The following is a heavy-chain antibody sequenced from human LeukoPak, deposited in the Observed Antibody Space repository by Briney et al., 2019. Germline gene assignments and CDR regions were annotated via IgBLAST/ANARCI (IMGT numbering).Heavy chain of an antibody. D-gene: IGHD3-10*01. Sequence: SETLSLTCTVSGGSISSGGYYWSWIRQHPGKGLEWIGYIYYSGSTYYNPSLKSRVTISVDTSKNQFSLKLNSVTAADTAVYYCAGYPLGYGSNYGMDVWGQGTTVTVSS. CDR1: GGSISSGGYY. CDR2: IYYSGST. CDR3: AGYPLGYGSNYGMDV. V-gene: IGHV4-31*03. J-gene: IGHJ6*02.